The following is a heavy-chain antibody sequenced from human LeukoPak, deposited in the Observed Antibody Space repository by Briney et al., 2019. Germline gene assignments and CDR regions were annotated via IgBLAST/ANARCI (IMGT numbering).Heavy chain of an antibody. CDR1: GLTFSSCG. Sequence: GGSLRLSCAASGLTFSSCGMSWVRQGPGKGLEWVSSISSTGDTTAYADSVKGRFTLSRDNSKNTLYLQMNSLRAEDTAIYYCAKEYTGTFSPFPSYFDNWGQGTLVTVSS. CDR2: ISSTGDTT. V-gene: IGHV3-23*01. J-gene: IGHJ4*02. D-gene: IGHD1-26*01. CDR3: AKEYTGTFSPFPSYFDN.